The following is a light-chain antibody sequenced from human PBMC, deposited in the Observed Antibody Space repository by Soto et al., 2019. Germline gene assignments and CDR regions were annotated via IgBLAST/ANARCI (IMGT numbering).Light chain of an antibody. Sequence: IPVTKCASWLSASVGDRVTIACRARQGIXSYFTWYQPKPGKAPKLRXDAASSLQTGCPSRLSGSGSGTDFTRTISSLQPEDCVTYYCQQSYITPRTFGQGTKVEI. CDR1: QGIXSY. CDR3: QQSYITPRT. J-gene: IGKJ1*01. CDR2: AAS. V-gene: IGKV1-39*01.